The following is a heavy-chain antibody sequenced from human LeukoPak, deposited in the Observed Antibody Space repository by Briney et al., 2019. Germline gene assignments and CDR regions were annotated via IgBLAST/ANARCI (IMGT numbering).Heavy chain of an antibody. CDR2: IYYSGST. CDR1: GGSISSSSYY. CDR3: ARHGYCSGGSCPYY. D-gene: IGHD2-15*01. Sequence: SETLSLTCTVSGGSISSSSYYWGWIRQPPGKGLEWIGCIYYSGSTYYNPSLKSRVTISVDTSKNQFSLKLRSVTPADPTVNHCARHGYCSGGSCPYYWGQGTLVTVSS. J-gene: IGHJ4*02. V-gene: IGHV4-39*01.